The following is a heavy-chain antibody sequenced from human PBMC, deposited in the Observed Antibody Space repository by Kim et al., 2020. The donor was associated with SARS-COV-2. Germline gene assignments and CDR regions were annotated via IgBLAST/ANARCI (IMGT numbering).Heavy chain of an antibody. V-gene: IGHV3-64*01. J-gene: IGHJ4*02. D-gene: IGHD3-22*01. Sequence: GGSLRLSCTASGFTFSNFAMHWVRQAPGKGLEDVATISSNGASTYYANAVKGRFTISRDNSKNTLYLQMGSLRAEDTAVYYCARARIRGFFDSSGYYFDYWGQGSLVTVSS. CDR3: ARARIRGFFDSSGYYFDY. CDR2: ISSNGAST. CDR1: GFTFSNFA.